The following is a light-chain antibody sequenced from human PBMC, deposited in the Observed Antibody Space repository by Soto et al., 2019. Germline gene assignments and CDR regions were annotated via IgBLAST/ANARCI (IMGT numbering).Light chain of an antibody. V-gene: IGKV3-20*01. CDR1: QSLGSL. CDR2: DTS. J-gene: IGKJ1*01. Sequence: IVLTQSPGTLSLSPGESATLSCRASQSLGSLLAWYQQKPGQAPRLLIYDTSKRATGIPDRFSGSGSGTDFTLTISRLEPEDFAVYYCQQYGSSGTFGQGTKVDIK. CDR3: QQYGSSGT.